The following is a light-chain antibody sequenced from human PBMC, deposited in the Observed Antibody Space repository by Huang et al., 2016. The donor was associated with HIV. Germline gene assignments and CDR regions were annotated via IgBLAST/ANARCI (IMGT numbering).Light chain of an antibody. CDR3: QQYGSSPRT. V-gene: IGKV3-20*01. CDR2: GAS. J-gene: IGKJ1*01. Sequence: EIVLTQSPGILSLSPGERATLSCRTSQSVSSSFLAWYQQKPGQAPRLLIYGASSRATGIPDRFNGSGSGTDFTLTISRLEPEDFAVYYCQQYGSSPRTFGQGTKVEIK. CDR1: QSVSSSF.